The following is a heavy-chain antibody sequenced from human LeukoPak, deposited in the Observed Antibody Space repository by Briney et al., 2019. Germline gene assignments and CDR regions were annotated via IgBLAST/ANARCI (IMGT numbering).Heavy chain of an antibody. J-gene: IGHJ4*02. D-gene: IGHD3-22*01. V-gene: IGHV3-74*01. CDR1: GFTFISYW. CDR3: ARGHHYYDSSAYYY. Sequence: GGSLRLSCAASGFTFISYWMHWVRQAPGKGLVWVSRINSDGSTTSYAASVRGRFTISRDTAKNTLYLQMNSLRAEDTAVYYCARGHHYYDSSAYYYWGQGTLVTVSS. CDR2: INSDGSTT.